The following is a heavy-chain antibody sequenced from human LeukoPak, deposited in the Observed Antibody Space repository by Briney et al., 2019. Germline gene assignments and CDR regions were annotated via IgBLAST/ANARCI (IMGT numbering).Heavy chain of an antibody. V-gene: IGHV4-59*01. Sequence: SETLSLTCSVSGGSTTGYYWSWIRQPPGKGLEWIAYIYYTGRTKYNPSLQNRVTISVDTSEHQVSLRLTLTSADTAVYYCTRIVDHGYSDLWGQGTLVIVSS. D-gene: IGHD3-22*01. CDR3: TRIVDHGYSDL. CDR2: IYYTGRT. J-gene: IGHJ5*02. CDR1: GGSTTGYY.